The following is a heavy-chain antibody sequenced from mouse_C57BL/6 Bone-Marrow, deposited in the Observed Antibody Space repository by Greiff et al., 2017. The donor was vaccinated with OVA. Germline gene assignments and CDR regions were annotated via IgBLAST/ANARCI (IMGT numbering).Heavy chain of an antibody. Sequence: VQLQQSGPELVKPGASVKLSCKASGYTFPSYDINWVKQRPGQGLAWIGWIYPRDGSTKYNEKFKGKATLTVDTSSSTAYMELHSLTSEDSAVYFCASCDFYAMDYWGQGTSVSVSS. V-gene: IGHV1-85*01. CDR1: GYTFPSYD. J-gene: IGHJ4*01. CDR2: IYPRDGST. CDR3: ASCDFYAMDY.